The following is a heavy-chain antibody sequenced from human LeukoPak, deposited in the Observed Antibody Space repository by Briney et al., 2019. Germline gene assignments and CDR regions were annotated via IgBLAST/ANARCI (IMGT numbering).Heavy chain of an antibody. CDR1: GFTFDDYG. D-gene: IGHD3-22*01. CDR3: ARGGYXSSGYDLFTPQXXHDY. J-gene: IGHJ4*02. Sequence: PGGSLRLSCAASGFTFDDYGMSWVRQAPGKGLEWVSDINWNGGSTGYADSVKGRFTISRDKAKNSLYLQMNSLRAEDTALYYCARGGYXSSGYDLFTPQXXHDYWGQGXXVTXSS. CDR2: INWNGGST. V-gene: IGHV3-20*04.